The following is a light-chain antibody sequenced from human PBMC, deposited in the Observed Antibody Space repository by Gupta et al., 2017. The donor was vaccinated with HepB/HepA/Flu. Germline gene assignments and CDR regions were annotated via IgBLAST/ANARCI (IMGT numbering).Light chain of an antibody. V-gene: IGKV2-30*02. J-gene: IGKJ2*01. CDR3: FQYTYRPHT. Sequence: EVVMTHSPLSLPVTLGQPASISCNSSQSLVHNGGETLLDWFQQRPGQSPRRLIYRVSNRDSGVPDRFSGGGSGTYFTLRISRVEAEDVGVYYCFQYTYRPHTFGQGTKLEIK. CDR1: QSLVHNGGETL. CDR2: RVS.